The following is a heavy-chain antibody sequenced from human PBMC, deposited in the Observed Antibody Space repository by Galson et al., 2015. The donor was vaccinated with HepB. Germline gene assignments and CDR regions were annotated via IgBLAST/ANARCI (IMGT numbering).Heavy chain of an antibody. CDR3: ARVFCENSPGALDI. CDR2: TYYRSKWYN. J-gene: IGHJ3*02. D-gene: IGHD4-23*01. V-gene: IGHV6-1*01. CDR1: GDSVSGNRVA. Sequence: CAISGDSVSGNRVAWNWIRLSPSRGLEWLGRTYYRSKWYNDYAVSVKSRITINPDTSKNQLFLQLNSLAPEDTAVYYCARVFCENSPGALDIWGQGTRVTVSS.